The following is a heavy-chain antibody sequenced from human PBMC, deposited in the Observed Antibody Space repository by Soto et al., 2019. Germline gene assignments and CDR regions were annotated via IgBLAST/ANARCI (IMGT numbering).Heavy chain of an antibody. Sequence: GGSLGLCCAASGFSLVSNSMAWVRQAPGERLQWISGISNDGSITFYVDSVRGRFTISRDTSRNTLYLQMDSLRVEDTALYFCAKWSGFGDAWGQGTLVTVSS. CDR1: GFSLVSNS. J-gene: IGHJ5*02. CDR3: AKWSGFGDA. D-gene: IGHD3-10*01. V-gene: IGHV3-23*01. CDR2: ISNDGSIT.